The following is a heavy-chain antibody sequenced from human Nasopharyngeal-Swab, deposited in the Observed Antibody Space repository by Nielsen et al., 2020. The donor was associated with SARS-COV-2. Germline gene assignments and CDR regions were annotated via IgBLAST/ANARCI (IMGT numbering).Heavy chain of an antibody. J-gene: IGHJ3*02. CDR3: ARGDTIFGKGSYDAFDI. D-gene: IGHD3-3*01. CDR2: IIPIFGTA. CDR1: GGTFSSSA. V-gene: IGHV1-69*13. Sequence: VKVSCKASGGTFSSSAITWVRQAPGQGLEWMGGIIPIFGTANYAQKFQGRVTITADKSTSTAYMELSSLRSEDTAVYYCARGDTIFGKGSYDAFDIWGQGTMVTVSS.